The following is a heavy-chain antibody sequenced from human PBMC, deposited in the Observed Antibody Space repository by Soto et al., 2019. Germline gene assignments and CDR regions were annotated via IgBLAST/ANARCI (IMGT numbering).Heavy chain of an antibody. CDR1: GYSFTNYW. Sequence: PGESLKISCKGSGYSFTNYWIGWVRQTPGKGLEWMGIIYPSDSETRYSPSFQGQVTISDDKSISTAYLQWSSLKASDSAVYYCARVSGSYYYSMDVWGQGTTVTVSS. CDR3: ARVSGSYYYSMDV. J-gene: IGHJ6*02. CDR2: IYPSDSET. V-gene: IGHV5-51*01.